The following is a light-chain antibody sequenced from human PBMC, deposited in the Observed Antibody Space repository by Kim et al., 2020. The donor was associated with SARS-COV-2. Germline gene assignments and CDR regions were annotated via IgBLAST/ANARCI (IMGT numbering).Light chain of an antibody. CDR3: QQYSDYTVT. J-gene: IGKJ1*01. CDR2: KAS. CDR1: QSISSW. Sequence: DIQMTQSPSTLSASVGDRVTITCRASQSISSWLAWYQQKPGKAPKLLIYKASNLESGVPSRFSGSGSGTEFSLTISSLQPDDFATYYCQQYSDYTVTFGQGTKVDIK. V-gene: IGKV1-5*03.